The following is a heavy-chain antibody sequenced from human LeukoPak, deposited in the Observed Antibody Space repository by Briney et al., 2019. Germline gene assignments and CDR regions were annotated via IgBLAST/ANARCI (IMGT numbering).Heavy chain of an antibody. V-gene: IGHV1-2*02. CDR1: GYTFTGYY. CDR2: ISPNSGGT. CDR3: ATPGGTVTTGFDY. D-gene: IGHD4-17*01. J-gene: IGHJ4*02. Sequence: ASVKVSCKASGYTFTGYYMHWVRQAPGQGLEWMGWISPNSGGTNYAQKFQGRVTMTRDTSISTAYMELSRLRSDDTAVYYCATPGGTVTTGFDYWGQGTLVTVSS.